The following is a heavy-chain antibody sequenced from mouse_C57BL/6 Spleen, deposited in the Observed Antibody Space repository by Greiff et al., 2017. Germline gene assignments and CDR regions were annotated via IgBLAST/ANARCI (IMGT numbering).Heavy chain of an antibody. CDR1: GYTFTDYY. J-gene: IGHJ4*01. D-gene: IGHD1-1*01. CDR3: ARDYGSSYCAMDY. Sequence: VQLQQSGAELVRPGASVKLSCKASGYTFTDYYINWVKQRPGQGLEWIARIYPGSGNTYYNEKFKGKATLTAEKSSSTAYMQLSSLTSEDSAVYFCARDYGSSYCAMDYWGQGTSVTVSS. CDR2: IYPGSGNT. V-gene: IGHV1-76*01.